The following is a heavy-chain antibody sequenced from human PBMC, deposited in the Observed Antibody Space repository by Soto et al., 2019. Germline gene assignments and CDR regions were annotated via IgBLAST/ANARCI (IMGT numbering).Heavy chain of an antibody. CDR3: AREIGYSSTWPAY. V-gene: IGHV3-33*01. CDR1: GFSLGRHG. J-gene: IGHJ4*02. D-gene: IGHD6-13*01. Sequence: PGGSLRLSCDVSGFSLGRHGMHWVPQAPGKGVEWVAVIGFDGKNENYGGSVKGRFTVSRDNSRNTLYLQMNSLRVEDTAVYFCAREIGYSSTWPAYWGQGTLVTVSS. CDR2: IGFDGKNE.